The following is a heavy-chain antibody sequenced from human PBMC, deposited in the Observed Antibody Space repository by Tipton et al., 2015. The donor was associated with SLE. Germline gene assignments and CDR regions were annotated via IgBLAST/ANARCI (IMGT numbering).Heavy chain of an antibody. Sequence: TLSLTCDVYGGFLRDYFWSWIRQPPGEGLEWIGEIDQNGNTNYNPSLKSRVTTSGDTSKNEFSLKLDSVTAADTAIYYCVRGPRGSSGYPNWGQGTLVTVSS. CDR1: GGFLRDYF. D-gene: IGHD3-22*01. V-gene: IGHV4-34*01. CDR3: VRGPRGSSGYPN. J-gene: IGHJ4*02. CDR2: IDQNGNT.